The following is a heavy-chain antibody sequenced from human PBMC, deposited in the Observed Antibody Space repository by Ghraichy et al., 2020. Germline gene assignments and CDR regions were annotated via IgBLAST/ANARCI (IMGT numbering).Heavy chain of an antibody. D-gene: IGHD3-10*01. Sequence: GGSLRLSCAASGFTFSSYEMNWVRQAPGKGLEWVSYISSSGSTIYYADSVKGRFTISRDNAKNSLYLQMNSLRAEDTAVYYCARGGLWYYGSGSYYKYFDYWGQGTLVTVSS. CDR3: ARGGLWYYGSGSYYKYFDY. J-gene: IGHJ4*02. CDR2: ISSSGSTI. V-gene: IGHV3-48*03. CDR1: GFTFSSYE.